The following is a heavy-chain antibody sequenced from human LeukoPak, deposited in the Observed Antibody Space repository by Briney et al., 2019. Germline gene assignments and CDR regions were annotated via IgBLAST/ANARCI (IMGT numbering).Heavy chain of an antibody. Sequence: SETLSLTCAVYGGSFSGYYWNWIRQPPGKGLEWIGEINHSGGTNYNPSLKSRVTISVDTSKNQFSLKLSSVTAADTAVYYCARDLDYWGQGTLVTVSS. CDR1: GGSFSGYY. J-gene: IGHJ4*02. V-gene: IGHV4-34*01. CDR3: ARDLDY. CDR2: INHSGGT.